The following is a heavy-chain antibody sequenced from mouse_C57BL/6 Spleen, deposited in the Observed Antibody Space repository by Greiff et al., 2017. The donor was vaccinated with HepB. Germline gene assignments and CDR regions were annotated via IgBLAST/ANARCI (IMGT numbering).Heavy chain of an antibody. V-gene: IGHV14-2*01. CDR1: GFNIKDYY. D-gene: IGHD1-1*01. CDR2: IDPEDGET. Sequence: VQLQQSGAELVKPGASVKLSCTASGFNIKDYYMHWVKQRTEQGLEWIGRIDPEDGETKYAPNFQGKATITADTSANTAYLQLSSLTSEDTAVYYCAREGHTTVVARYWDFDVWGTGTTVTVSS. J-gene: IGHJ1*03. CDR3: AREGHTTVVARYWDFDV.